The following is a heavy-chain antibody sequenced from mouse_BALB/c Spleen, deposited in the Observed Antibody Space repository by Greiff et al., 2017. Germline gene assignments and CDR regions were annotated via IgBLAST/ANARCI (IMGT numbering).Heavy chain of an antibody. CDR2: ISYDGSN. CDR1: GYSITSGYY. D-gene: IGHD2-1*01. J-gene: IGHJ2*01. V-gene: IGHV3-6*02. CDR3: ARDGDGNYFDY. Sequence: EVQLQQSGPGLVKPSQSLSLTCSVTGYSITSGYYWNWIRQFPGNKLEWMGYISYDGSNNYNPSLKNRISITRDTSKNQFFLKLNSVTTEDTATYYCARDGDGNYFDYWGQGTTLTVSS.